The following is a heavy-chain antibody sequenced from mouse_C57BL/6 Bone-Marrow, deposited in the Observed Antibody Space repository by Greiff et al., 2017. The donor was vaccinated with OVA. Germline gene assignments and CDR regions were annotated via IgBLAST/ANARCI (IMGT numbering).Heavy chain of an antibody. J-gene: IGHJ2*01. D-gene: IGHD1-1*01. Sequence: EVQLQQSGPELVKPGASVKISCKASGYSFTGYYMNWVKQSPEKSLEWIGEINPSTGGTTYNQKFKAKATLTVDKSSSTAYMQLKSLTSEDSAVYYCGRRYYYGSSYGYFDDWGTGTTRTVSS. CDR3: GRRYYYGSSYGYFDD. V-gene: IGHV1-42*01. CDR1: GYSFTGYY. CDR2: INPSTGGT.